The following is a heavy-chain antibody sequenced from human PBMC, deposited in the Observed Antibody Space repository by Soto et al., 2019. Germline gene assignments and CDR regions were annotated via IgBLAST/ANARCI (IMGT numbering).Heavy chain of an antibody. D-gene: IGHD3-10*01. V-gene: IGHV3-66*01. CDR1: GFTVSNFY. J-gene: IGHJ4*02. CDR3: ARDGSARPEEY. CDR2: IDSGGNT. Sequence: EVHLVESGGALVQPGGSLRLSCAASGFTVSNFYMSWVRQAPGKGLEWVSVIDSGGNTNYADSVRARFTISRDNSKNTVYLHMNILRVEDTAVYYCARDGSARPEEYWGQGTLVTVSS.